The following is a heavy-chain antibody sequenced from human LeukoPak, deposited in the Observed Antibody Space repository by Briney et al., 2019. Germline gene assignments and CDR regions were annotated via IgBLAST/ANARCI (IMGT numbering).Heavy chain of an antibody. D-gene: IGHD1-26*01. CDR3: ARGINVGATSY. V-gene: IGHV4-59*01. J-gene: IGHJ4*02. CDR1: GGSISTYY. Sequence: SETLSLTCTVSGGSISTYYWSWVRQSPGKGLEWIGCVQYSGNTKYNPLFKSRVTISVDTSKNQFSLRLSSVTTAHTAMYFCARGINVGATSYWGQGTLVTVSA. CDR2: VQYSGNT.